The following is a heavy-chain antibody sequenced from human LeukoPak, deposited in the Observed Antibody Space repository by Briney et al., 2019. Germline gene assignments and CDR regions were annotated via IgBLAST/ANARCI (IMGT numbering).Heavy chain of an antibody. CDR1: GYTFTNYD. CDR2: INPSGGST. Sequence: ASVKVSCKASGYTFTNYDVNWVRQATGQGLEWMGIINPSGGSTSYAQKFQGRVTMTRDTSTSTVYMELSSLRSEDTAVYYCARDVAGDFFEWGQGTLVTVSS. D-gene: IGHD3-3*01. J-gene: IGHJ4*02. V-gene: IGHV1-46*01. CDR3: ARDVAGDFFE.